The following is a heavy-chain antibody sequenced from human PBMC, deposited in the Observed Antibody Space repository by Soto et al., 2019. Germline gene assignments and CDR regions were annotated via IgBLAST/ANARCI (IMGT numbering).Heavy chain of an antibody. CDR2: INPSGGYT. Sequence: ASVKVSCKASGYTFTSYYMNWVRQAPGQGLEWLGIINPSGGYTTYAQRFLGRVTMTSDTSTSTVHMELGSLTSEDTAVYYCNKYSGSLSIPAALGPGTLVTVSS. CDR1: GYTFTSYY. V-gene: IGHV1-46*01. J-gene: IGHJ5*02. CDR3: NKYSGSLSIPAA. D-gene: IGHD1-26*01.